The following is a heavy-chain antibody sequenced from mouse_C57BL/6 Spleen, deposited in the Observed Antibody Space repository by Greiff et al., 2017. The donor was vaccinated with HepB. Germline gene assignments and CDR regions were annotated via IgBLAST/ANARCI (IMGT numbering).Heavy chain of an antibody. CDR1: GYTFTSYW. V-gene: IGHV1-7*01. CDR3: ARSGSGNGRSHYWYFDV. Sequence: QVQLVESGAELAKPGASVKLSCKASGYTFTSYWMHWVKQRPGQGLEWIGYINPSSGYTKYNQKFKDKATLTADKSSSTDYMQLSSLTYEDSAVYYCARSGSGNGRSHYWYFDVWGKGTTVTVSS. D-gene: IGHD1-1*01. J-gene: IGHJ1*03. CDR2: INPSSGYT.